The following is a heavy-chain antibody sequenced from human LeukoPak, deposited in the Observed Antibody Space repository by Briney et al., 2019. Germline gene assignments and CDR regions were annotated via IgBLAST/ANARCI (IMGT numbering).Heavy chain of an antibody. Sequence: TSETLSLTCTVSGDSISSGSYYWSWIRQPAGEGLEWIGRIYSSGRTHYSPSLKSRVAISVDTSKNQFSLKLSSVTAADTAVYYCARSPHGSGSYPHRSRVIWFDPWGQGTLVTVSS. V-gene: IGHV4-61*02. J-gene: IGHJ5*02. CDR1: GDSISSGSYY. D-gene: IGHD3-10*01. CDR3: ARSPHGSGSYPHRSRVIWFDP. CDR2: IYSSGRT.